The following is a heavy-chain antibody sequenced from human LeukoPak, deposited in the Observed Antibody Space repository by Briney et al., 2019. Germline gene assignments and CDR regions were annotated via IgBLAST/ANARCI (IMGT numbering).Heavy chain of an antibody. CDR3: ARRSGSSPHYFDY. V-gene: IGHV3-33*01. CDR2: IWNDGSNK. D-gene: IGHD3-10*01. J-gene: IGHJ4*02. CDR1: GFTFSSYG. Sequence: GGSLRLSCAASGFTFSSYGMHWVRQAPGKGLEWVAVIWNDGSNKYYADSVKGRFTISRDNSKNTVYLEMNSLRAEDTAVYYCARRSGSSPHYFDYWGQGTLVTVSS.